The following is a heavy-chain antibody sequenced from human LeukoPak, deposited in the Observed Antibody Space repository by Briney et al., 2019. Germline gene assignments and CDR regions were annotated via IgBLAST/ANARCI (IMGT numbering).Heavy chain of an antibody. CDR2: IYYSGST. CDR3: ARVNRRTGRYCSSTSCPPHFDY. Sequence: SETLSLTCTVSGGSISSGDYYWSWIRQPPGKGLEWIGYIYYSGSTYYNPSLKSRVTISVDTSKNQFSLKLSSVTAADTAVYYCARVNRRTGRYCSSTSCPPHFDYWGQGTLVTVSS. V-gene: IGHV4-30-4*08. CDR1: GGSISSGDYY. J-gene: IGHJ4*02. D-gene: IGHD2-2*01.